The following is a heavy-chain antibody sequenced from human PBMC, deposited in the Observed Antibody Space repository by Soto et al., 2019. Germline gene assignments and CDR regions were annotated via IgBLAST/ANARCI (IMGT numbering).Heavy chain of an antibody. Sequence: GASVKVSCKASGYTFISYYMHWVRQAPGQGLEWMGIINPSGDSTTYAQKFRGRFTMTRDTSTNTLFMEPSSLRSEDTAVYYCARDWEFGYWGQGTLVTVSS. CDR3: ARDWEFGY. V-gene: IGHV1-46*01. D-gene: IGHD3-10*01. J-gene: IGHJ4*02. CDR2: INPSGDST. CDR1: GYTFISYY.